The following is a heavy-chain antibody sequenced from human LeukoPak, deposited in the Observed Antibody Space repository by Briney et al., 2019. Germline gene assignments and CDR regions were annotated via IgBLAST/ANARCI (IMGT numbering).Heavy chain of an antibody. D-gene: IGHD3-10*01. Sequence: GASVKVSCKASGGTFSSYAIGWVRQAPGQGLEWMGGIIPIFGTANYAQKFQGRVTMTRDTSTSTVYMELSSLRSEDTAVYYCARDTGEAAANPLDYYGSGMPDYWGQGTLVTVSS. CDR3: ARDTGEAAANPLDYYGSGMPDY. CDR1: GGTFSSYA. V-gene: IGHV1-69*05. CDR2: IIPIFGTA. J-gene: IGHJ4*02.